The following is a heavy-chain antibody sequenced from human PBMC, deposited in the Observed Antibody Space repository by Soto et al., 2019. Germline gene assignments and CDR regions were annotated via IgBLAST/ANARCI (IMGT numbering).Heavy chain of an antibody. CDR2: RIAIVDIA. CDR3: ARPHEGGYSSNHHYYFALDV. V-gene: IGHV1-69*10. Sequence: AAVKVSCKAFGGTFLSYSLSWVRQALGGGVEWMGGRIAIVDIANYAQKFQGRVTMTADESTHTAHRQLSSLGSHDTAVYYCARPHEGGYSSNHHYYFALDVWGQGTTVTVSS. CDR1: GGTFLSYS. D-gene: IGHD3-22*01. J-gene: IGHJ6*02.